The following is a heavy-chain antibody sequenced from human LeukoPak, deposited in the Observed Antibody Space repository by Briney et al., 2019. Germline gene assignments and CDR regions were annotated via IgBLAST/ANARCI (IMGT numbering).Heavy chain of an antibody. D-gene: IGHD6-19*01. J-gene: IGHJ6*02. Sequence: SETLSLTCTVSGGSISSYYWSWIRQPAGKGLEWIGRIYTSGSTNYNPSLKSRVTMSVDTSKNQFSLKLSSVTAADTAVYYCARDRAQWLEPYYYYYGMDVWGQGTTVTASS. CDR3: ARDRAQWLEPYYYYYGMDV. CDR1: GGSISSYY. CDR2: IYTSGST. V-gene: IGHV4-4*07.